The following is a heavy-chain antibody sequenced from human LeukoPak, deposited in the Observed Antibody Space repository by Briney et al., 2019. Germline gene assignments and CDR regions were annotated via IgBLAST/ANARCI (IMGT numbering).Heavy chain of an antibody. D-gene: IGHD3-22*01. CDR1: GFTFSSYS. V-gene: IGHV3-21*01. Sequence: PGGSLRLSCAASGFTFSSYSMNWVRQAPGKGLXXXXXISSSSSYIYYADSVKGRFTISRDNAKNSLYLQMNSLRAEDTAVYYCARDRRSAGSSGYYDYWGQGTLVTVSS. J-gene: IGHJ4*02. CDR2: ISSSSSYI. CDR3: ARDRRSAGSSGYYDY.